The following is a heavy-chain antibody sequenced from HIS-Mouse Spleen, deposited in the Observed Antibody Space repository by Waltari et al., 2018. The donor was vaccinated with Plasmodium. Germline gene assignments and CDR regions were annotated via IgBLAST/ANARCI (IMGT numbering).Heavy chain of an antibody. CDR2: IKQDGSEK. CDR1: GFPFRRYW. J-gene: IGHJ3*02. D-gene: IGHD7-27*01. CDR3: ARLRRANWGMADAFDI. V-gene: IGHV3-7*01. Sequence: EVQLVESGGGLVQPGGSRRLSCAAPGFPFRRYWLRWVRQAPGKGLEWVANIKQDGSEKYYVDSVKGRFTISRDNAKNSLYLQMNSLRAEDTAVYYCARLRRANWGMADAFDIWGQGTMVTVSS.